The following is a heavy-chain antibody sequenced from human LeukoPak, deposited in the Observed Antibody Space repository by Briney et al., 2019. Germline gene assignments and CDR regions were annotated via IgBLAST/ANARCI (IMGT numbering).Heavy chain of an antibody. CDR1: GYTFTGYY. D-gene: IGHD3-3*01. J-gene: IGHJ4*02. V-gene: IGHV1-2*02. Sequence: ASVKVSCKASGYTFTGYYMHWVRQAPGQGLEWMGWINPNSGGTNYAQKFQGRVTMTRDTSISTAYMELSRLRSDDTAVYYCARDRFLNYDFWSGYEVDYWGQGTLVTVSS. CDR2: INPNSGGT. CDR3: ARDRFLNYDFWSGYEVDY.